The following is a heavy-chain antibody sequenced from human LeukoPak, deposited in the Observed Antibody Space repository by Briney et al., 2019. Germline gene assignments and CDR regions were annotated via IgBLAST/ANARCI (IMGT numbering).Heavy chain of an antibody. J-gene: IGHJ4*02. V-gene: IGHV1-69*01. CDR2: IIPIFGTA. Sequence: SVKVSCKASGGTFSSYAISWVRQAPGQGLEWMGGIIPIFGTANFAQKFQGRVTITADESTSTAYMELSSLRSEDTAVYYCARPPGYSSSWYYFDYWGQGTLVTVSS. D-gene: IGHD6-13*01. CDR3: ARPPGYSSSWYYFDY. CDR1: GGTFSSYA.